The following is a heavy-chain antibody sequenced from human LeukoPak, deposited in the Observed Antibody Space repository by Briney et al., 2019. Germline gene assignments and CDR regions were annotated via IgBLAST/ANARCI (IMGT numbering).Heavy chain of an antibody. Sequence: GRSLRLSCAASGFTFSSYAMSWVRQAPGKGLEWVSAISGSGGSTYYADSVKGRFTISRDNSKNTLYLQMNSLRAEDTAVYYCAKDRDYGDFFTGYFDYWGQGTLVTVSS. CDR2: ISGSGGST. J-gene: IGHJ4*02. CDR1: GFTFSSYA. V-gene: IGHV3-23*01. D-gene: IGHD4-17*01. CDR3: AKDRDYGDFFTGYFDY.